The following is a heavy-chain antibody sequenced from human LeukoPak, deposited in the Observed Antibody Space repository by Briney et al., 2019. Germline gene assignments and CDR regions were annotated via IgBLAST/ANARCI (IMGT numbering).Heavy chain of an antibody. J-gene: IGHJ6*03. V-gene: IGHV1-69*04. Sequence: ASVKVSCKASGGTFSSYAISWVRQAPGQGLEWMGRIIPILGIANYAQKFQGRVTITADKSTSTAYMELSSLRSDDTAVYYCARSESYSSGWYVYYYMDVWGKGTTVTVSS. CDR1: GGTFSSYA. CDR2: IIPILGIA. D-gene: IGHD6-19*01. CDR3: ARSESYSSGWYVYYYMDV.